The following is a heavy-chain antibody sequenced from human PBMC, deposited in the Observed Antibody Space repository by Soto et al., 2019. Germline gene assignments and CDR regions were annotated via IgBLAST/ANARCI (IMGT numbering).Heavy chain of an antibody. D-gene: IGHD2-8*01. CDR2: IYYSGST. Sequence: QVQLQESGPGLVKPSETLTLTCTVSGGSVNNGNYYWSWIRQPPGKGLEWIGHIYYSGSTNYNPSLKSRVIISIDTSKKQFSLKLSSVTAVDTAVYFCARDPGVGLSARWFDPWGQGALVTVSS. V-gene: IGHV4-61*01. J-gene: IGHJ5*02. CDR3: ARDPGVGLSARWFDP. CDR1: GGSVNNGNYY.